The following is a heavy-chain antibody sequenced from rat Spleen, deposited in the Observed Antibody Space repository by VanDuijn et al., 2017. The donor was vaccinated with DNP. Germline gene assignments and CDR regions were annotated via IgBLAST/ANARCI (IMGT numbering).Heavy chain of an antibody. V-gene: IGHV5-7*01. D-gene: IGHD1-2*01. CDR3: AARYSSSWFAY. CDR2: ISYDGGGT. J-gene: IGHJ3*01. Sequence: EVQLVESGGGLVQPGRSLKLSCAASRFTFSDYNMAWVRQAPKKGLAWVATISYDGGGTFYRDSVKGRFTISRDNTKTTLYLQLDSLRSEDTATYYCAARYSSSWFAYWGQGTLVTVSS. CDR1: RFTFSDYN.